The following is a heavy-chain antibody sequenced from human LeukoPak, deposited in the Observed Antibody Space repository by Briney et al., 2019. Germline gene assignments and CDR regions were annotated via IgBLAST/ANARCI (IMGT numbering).Heavy chain of an antibody. Sequence: GGSLRLSCAASGFTFSSYGMHWVRQAPGKGLEWVAVIWYDGSNKYYADSVKGRFTISRDNSNNTLYLQMNSLRAEDTAVYYCARGKIAAAGTGWFDPWGQGTLVTVSS. D-gene: IGHD6-13*01. CDR3: ARGKIAAAGTGWFDP. J-gene: IGHJ5*02. CDR2: IWYDGSNK. V-gene: IGHV3-33*01. CDR1: GFTFSSYG.